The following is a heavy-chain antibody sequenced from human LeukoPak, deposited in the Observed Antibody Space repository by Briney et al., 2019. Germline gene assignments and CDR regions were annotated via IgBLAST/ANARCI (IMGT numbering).Heavy chain of an antibody. CDR3: ARDRESGSYLRNWFDP. CDR2: IYHSGST. CDR1: GGSISSSNW. V-gene: IGHV4-4*02. J-gene: IGHJ5*02. D-gene: IGHD1-26*01. Sequence: SETLSLTCAVFGGSISSSNWWSWVRQPPGKGLEWIGEIYHSGSTNYNPSLKSRVTISVDKSKNQFSLKLSSVTAADTAVYYCARDRESGSYLRNWFDPWGRGTLVTVSS.